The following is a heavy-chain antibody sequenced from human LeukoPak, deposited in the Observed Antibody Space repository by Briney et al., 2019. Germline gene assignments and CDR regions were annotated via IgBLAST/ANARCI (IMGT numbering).Heavy chain of an antibody. CDR1: GYTFTNYG. J-gene: IGHJ5*02. CDR2: IGTYDGDT. D-gene: IGHD1-26*01. CDR3: ARDYEGATRRDLFDP. V-gene: IGHV1-18*01. Sequence: ASVKVSCKASGYTFTNYGISRVRQAPGQGLEWMGWIGTYDGDTNFAQRVEGRVTLTIDTSTNTAYMELRSLRSDDTAMHYCARDYEGATRRDLFDPWGQGTLVTVSS.